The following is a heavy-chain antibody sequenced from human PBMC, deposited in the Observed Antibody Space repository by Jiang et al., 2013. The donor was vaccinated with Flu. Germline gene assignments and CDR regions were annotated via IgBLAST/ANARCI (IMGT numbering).Heavy chain of an antibody. CDR2: IYYSGTT. CDR3: ARGRAAAGLLDL. J-gene: IGHJ5*02. CDR1: GDSISRGGDY. Sequence: GSGLVKPSQTLSLTCTVSGDSISRGGDYWTWIRQLPGKGLEWIGYIYYSGTTYYNPSLKSLPTISVDTSKNQFSLRLSSVTAADTAVYFCARGRAAAGLLDLWGQGTLVTVSS. D-gene: IGHD6-13*01. V-gene: IGHV4-31*01.